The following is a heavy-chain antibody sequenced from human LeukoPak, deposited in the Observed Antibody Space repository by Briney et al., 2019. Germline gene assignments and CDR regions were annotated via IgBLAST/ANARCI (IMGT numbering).Heavy chain of an antibody. Sequence: GGSLRLSCAASGFTFSAYNMNWVRQAPGKGLEWLSFIRGSGGTIYYAASVKGRFTISRDNSKNTLYLQMNSLRAEDTAVYYCASWDSGSSDYWGKGTLVTVSS. V-gene: IGHV3-48*01. CDR3: ASWDSGSSDY. CDR2: IRGSGGTI. CDR1: GFTFSAYN. J-gene: IGHJ4*02. D-gene: IGHD1-26*01.